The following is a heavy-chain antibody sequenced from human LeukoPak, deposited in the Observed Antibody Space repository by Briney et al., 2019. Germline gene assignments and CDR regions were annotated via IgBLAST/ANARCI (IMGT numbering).Heavy chain of an antibody. CDR2: ISYDGSNK. CDR1: GFTFSSYA. CDR3: ARVPTATFYYYGMDV. Sequence: PGGSLRLSCAASGFTFSSYAMHWVRQAPGKGLEWVAAISYDGSNKYYADSVKGRFTISRDNSKNTLYLQMNSLRAEDTAVYYCARVPTATFYYYGMDVWGKGTTVTVSS. D-gene: IGHD2-15*01. J-gene: IGHJ6*04. V-gene: IGHV3-30*04.